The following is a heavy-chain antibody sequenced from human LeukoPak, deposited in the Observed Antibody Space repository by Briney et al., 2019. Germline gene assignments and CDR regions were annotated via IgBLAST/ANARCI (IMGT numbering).Heavy chain of an antibody. CDR3: ARLFPGDYDSLHAFDI. Sequence: SETLSLTCAVSGYSISRGYYWGWIRQPPGKGLEWIGSIYHSGSTYYNPSLKSRVTISVDTSKNQFSLKLSSVTAADTAVYYCARLFPGDYDSLHAFDIWGQGTMVTVSS. V-gene: IGHV4-38-2*01. CDR2: IYHSGST. CDR1: GYSISRGYY. J-gene: IGHJ3*02. D-gene: IGHD3-22*01.